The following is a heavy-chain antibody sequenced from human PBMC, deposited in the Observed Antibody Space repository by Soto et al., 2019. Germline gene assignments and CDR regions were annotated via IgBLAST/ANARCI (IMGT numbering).Heavy chain of an antibody. V-gene: IGHV2-5*02. Sequence: SGPTLVNPTQTLTLTCTFSGLSLSTSGVAVGWIRQPPGKTLEWLALIYWDDKNRYSPSLKNRLTVTKDTSKNQVVLTMTNMDPVDTGTYYCAHSDPSDDFWSGSPFHWGQGSQVTVSS. J-gene: IGHJ4*02. CDR2: IYWDDKN. D-gene: IGHD3-3*01. CDR3: AHSDPSDDFWSGSPFH. CDR1: GLSLSTSGVA.